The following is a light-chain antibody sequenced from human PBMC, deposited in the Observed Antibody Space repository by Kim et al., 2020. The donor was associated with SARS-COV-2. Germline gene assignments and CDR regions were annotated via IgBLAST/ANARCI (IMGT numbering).Light chain of an antibody. V-gene: IGLV1-47*02. CDR1: SSNIGDNY. CDR3: ATWDDSLSGVV. CDR2: TDN. J-gene: IGLJ3*02. Sequence: QSVLTQAPSASATPGQTITISCSGSSSNIGDNYVYWYQHLPGAAPKLLIYTDNERPSGVPDRFSGSKSGTAASLAISGLRSEDEADYYCATWDDSLSGVVFGGGTKLTVL.